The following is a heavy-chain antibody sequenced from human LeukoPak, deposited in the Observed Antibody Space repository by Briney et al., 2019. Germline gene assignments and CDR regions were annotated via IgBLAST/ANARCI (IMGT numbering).Heavy chain of an antibody. D-gene: IGHD3-16*01. Sequence: ASVKVSCKASGYTFTSYAMNWVRQAPGQGLEWMGWINTNTGNPTYAQGFTGRFVFSLDTSVSTAYLQISSLKAEDTAVYYCARDAQIEALLGDYYYYGMDVWGQGTTVTVSS. V-gene: IGHV7-4-1*02. CDR2: INTNTGNP. CDR1: GYTFTSYA. CDR3: ARDAQIEALLGDYYYYGMDV. J-gene: IGHJ6*02.